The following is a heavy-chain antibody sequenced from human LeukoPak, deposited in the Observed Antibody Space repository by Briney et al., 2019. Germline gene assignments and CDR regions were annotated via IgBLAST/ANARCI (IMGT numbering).Heavy chain of an antibody. CDR2: ISPDSNYK. CDR1: GFTFSTYS. D-gene: IGHD5-12*01. Sequence: SGGSLRLSCAASGFTFSTYSMNWLRLAPGKGLEWVSSISPDSNYKYYVDSVKGRFTISRDNAKSSLYLQMNSLRAEDTAVYYCVRVGYRGFDYEYWGQGTLVTVSS. CDR3: VRVGYRGFDYEY. V-gene: IGHV3-21*01. J-gene: IGHJ4*02.